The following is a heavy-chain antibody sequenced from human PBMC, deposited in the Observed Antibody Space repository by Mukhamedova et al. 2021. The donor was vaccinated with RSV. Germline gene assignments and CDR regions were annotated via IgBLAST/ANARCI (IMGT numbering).Heavy chain of an antibody. CDR2: INPSGGST. CDR3: ARDLGSGVAG. D-gene: IGHD1-26*01. J-gene: IGHJ6*02. V-gene: IGHV1-46*01. Sequence: WVRQAPGQGLEWMGMINPSGGSTSYAQKFQGRVTMTRDTSTRTVSMELSSLRSEDTAVYYCARDLGSGVAGWGQGTTVTVSS.